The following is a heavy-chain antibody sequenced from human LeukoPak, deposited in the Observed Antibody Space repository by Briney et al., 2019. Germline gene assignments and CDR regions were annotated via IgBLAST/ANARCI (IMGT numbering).Heavy chain of an antibody. CDR1: GGSINSYY. J-gene: IGHJ3*02. V-gene: IGHV4-59*01. CDR2: IYYSGST. CDR3: ARVYRAVRAFDI. D-gene: IGHD3-10*02. Sequence: PSETLSLTCTVSGGSINSYYWSWIRQPPGKGLEWIGYIYYSGSTNYNPSLKSRVTISVDTSKNQFSLKLSSVTAADTAVYYCARVYRAVRAFDIWGQGTMVTVSS.